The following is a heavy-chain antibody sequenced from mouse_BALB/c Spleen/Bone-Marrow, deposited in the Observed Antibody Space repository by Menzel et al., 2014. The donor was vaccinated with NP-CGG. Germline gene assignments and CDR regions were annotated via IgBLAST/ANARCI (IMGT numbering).Heavy chain of an antibody. CDR2: IWAGGST. V-gene: IGHV2-9*02. CDR3: ARYGYFYAMDY. D-gene: IGHD2-2*01. Sequence: VKLMESGPGLVAPSQGLSITCTVSGFSLTSYGVHWVRQPPGKRLEWLGVIWAGGSTNYNPALMSRLSISKDNSKSQVFLKMNSLQTDDTAMYYCARYGYFYAMDYWGQGTSVTVSS. CDR1: GFSLTSYG. J-gene: IGHJ4*01.